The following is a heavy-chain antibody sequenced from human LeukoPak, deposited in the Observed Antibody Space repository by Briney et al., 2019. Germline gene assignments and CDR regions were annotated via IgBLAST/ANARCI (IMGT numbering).Heavy chain of an antibody. CDR3: ARGLNRYFTTVTPLGDY. CDR1: GFTINIYG. Sequence: VGSLRLSCAGSGFTINIYGIHWVRQAPGKGLEWVAVISYDGSNKYYADSVKGRFTISRDNSNNTLYLQMNSLRVEDTAVYYCARGLNRYFTTVTPLGDYWGQGTPVTVSS. CDR2: ISYDGSNK. D-gene: IGHD4-17*01. V-gene: IGHV3-30-3*01. J-gene: IGHJ4*02.